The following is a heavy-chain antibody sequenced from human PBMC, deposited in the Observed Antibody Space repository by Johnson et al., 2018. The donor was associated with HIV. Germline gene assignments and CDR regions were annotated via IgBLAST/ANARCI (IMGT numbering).Heavy chain of an antibody. CDR1: GFTFDDYA. CDR3: AKGLSLSGSYSYDAFDI. J-gene: IGHJ3*02. CDR2: ISWNSASI. V-gene: IGHV3-9*01. Sequence: EVQLVESGGGLVQPGRSLRLSCAASGFTFDDYAMHWVRLAPGKGLEWVSGISWNSASIGYADSVKGRFTISRDNAKNTLYLQMNSLRTEDTAVYYCAKGLSLSGSYSYDAFDIWGQGTMVTVS. D-gene: IGHD1-26*01.